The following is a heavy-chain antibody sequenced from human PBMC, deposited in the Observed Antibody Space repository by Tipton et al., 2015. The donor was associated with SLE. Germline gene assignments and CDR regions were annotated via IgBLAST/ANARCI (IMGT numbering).Heavy chain of an antibody. D-gene: IGHD2-8*01. V-gene: IGHV3-7*01. Sequence: GSLRLSCAASGFTFSSYWMSWVRQAPGKGLEWVANIKQDGSEKYYVDSVKGRFTISRDNAKNSLYLQMNSLRAEDTAVYYCARDLDCTNGVCYTGMVYWGQGTLVTVSS. CDR3: ARDLDCTNGVCYTGMVY. J-gene: IGHJ4*02. CDR2: IKQDGSEK. CDR1: GFTFSSYW.